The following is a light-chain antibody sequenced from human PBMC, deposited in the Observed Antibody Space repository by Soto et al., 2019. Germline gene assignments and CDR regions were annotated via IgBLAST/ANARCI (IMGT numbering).Light chain of an antibody. CDR3: QQYSSWPRT. CDR1: QSVSGN. CDR2: GAS. Sequence: EIMMTQSPDTLSVSPGDRATLSCRASQSVSGNLAWYQQNPGPAPRLLIYGASARATGIPARFSGSGAGTEFTLTISSLQSEDFAVYYCQQYSSWPRTFGQGTKVEIK. V-gene: IGKV3-15*01. J-gene: IGKJ1*01.